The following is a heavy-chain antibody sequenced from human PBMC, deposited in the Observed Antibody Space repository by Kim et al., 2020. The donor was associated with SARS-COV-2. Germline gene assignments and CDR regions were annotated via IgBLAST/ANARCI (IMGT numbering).Heavy chain of an antibody. J-gene: IGHJ5*02. CDR1: GDSIRSEYY. CDR3: ARDWGTVSYKPRWFDP. V-gene: IGHV4-38-2*02. Sequence: SETLSLTCAVSGDSIRSEYYWCWIQQSPGKGLEWIGSIHHGGSTTYNPSLTSRVTISLDTSKNQLSLKVTSVTAADTGLYFCARDWGTVSYKPRWFDPWGQGALVTVAS. D-gene: IGHD1-1*01. CDR2: IHHGGST.